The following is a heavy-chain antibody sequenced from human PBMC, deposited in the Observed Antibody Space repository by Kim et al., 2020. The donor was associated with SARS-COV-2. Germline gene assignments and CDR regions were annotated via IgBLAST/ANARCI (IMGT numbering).Heavy chain of an antibody. D-gene: IGHD3-3*01. V-gene: IGHV3-7*04. J-gene: IGHJ2*01. Sequence: DSVEGRFTVSRENTKNALYLQMHSLRAEDTAVYYCARIHYGFWTTHYYFGLWGRSTLVTVSS. CDR3: ARIHYGFWTTHYYFGL.